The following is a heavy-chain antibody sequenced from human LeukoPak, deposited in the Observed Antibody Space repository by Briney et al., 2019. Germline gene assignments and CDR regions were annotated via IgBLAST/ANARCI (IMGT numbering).Heavy chain of an antibody. CDR3: AMTRDYDYVWGSYLVDY. D-gene: IGHD3-16*02. V-gene: IGHV3-30*02. CDR2: IRYDGSNK. CDR1: GIIFSSYG. J-gene: IGHJ4*02. Sequence: GGSLRLSCAASGIIFSSYGMHWVRQAPGKGLEWVAFIRYDGSNKYYADSVKGRFTISRDNSKNTLYLQMNSLRAEDTSVYYCAMTRDYDYVWGSYLVDYWGQGTLVTVSS.